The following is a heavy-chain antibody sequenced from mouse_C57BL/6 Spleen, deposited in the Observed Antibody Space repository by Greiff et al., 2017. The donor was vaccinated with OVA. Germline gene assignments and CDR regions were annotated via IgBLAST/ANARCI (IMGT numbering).Heavy chain of an antibody. Sequence: VQLQQSGAELVRPGTSVKVSCKASGYAFTNYLIEWVKQRPGQGLEWIGVINPGSGGTNYNEKFKGKATLTADKSSSTAYMQLSSLTSEDSAVYFCARGEGFDYWGQGTTLTVSS. V-gene: IGHV1-54*01. CDR1: GYAFTNYL. CDR3: ARGEGFDY. CDR2: INPGSGGT. J-gene: IGHJ2*01.